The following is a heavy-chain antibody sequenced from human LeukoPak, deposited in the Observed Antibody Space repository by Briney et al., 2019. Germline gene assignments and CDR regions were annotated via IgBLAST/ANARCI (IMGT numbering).Heavy chain of an antibody. CDR3: ARAIYDGAWFGFDY. V-gene: IGHV3-33*01. CDR1: GFTFSGYG. J-gene: IGHJ4*02. Sequence: SLRLSCAASGFTFSGYGMHWVRQAPGKGLEWVAVIWNDGNKQYYADSVKGRFTISRDNSKNTLFLQMNTLRAEDTAIYYCARAIYDGAWFGFDYWGQGTLVTVSS. CDR2: IWNDGNKQ. D-gene: IGHD3-10*01.